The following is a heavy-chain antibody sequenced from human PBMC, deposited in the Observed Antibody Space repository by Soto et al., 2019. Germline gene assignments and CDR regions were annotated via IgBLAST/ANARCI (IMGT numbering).Heavy chain of an antibody. CDR3: ARRGWGVVVPAADTDYYYYYMDV. CDR1: GGSISSYY. D-gene: IGHD2-2*01. Sequence: SETLSLTCTVSGGSISSYYWSWIRQPPGKGLEWIGYIYYSGSTNYNPSLKSRVTISVDTSKNQFSLKLSSVTAADTAVYYCARRGWGVVVPAADTDYYYYYMDVWGKGTTVTVSS. J-gene: IGHJ6*03. V-gene: IGHV4-59*08. CDR2: IYYSGST.